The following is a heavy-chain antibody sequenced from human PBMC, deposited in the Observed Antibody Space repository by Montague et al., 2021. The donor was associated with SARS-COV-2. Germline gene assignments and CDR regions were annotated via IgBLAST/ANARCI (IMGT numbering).Heavy chain of an antibody. V-gene: IGHV3-74*01. J-gene: IGHJ4*02. Sequence: SLRLSCAASGFTFRNYWMHWVRQAPGKGLVWVSRINNYGSSTSYADSVKGRFTISRDNAKNTLYLQMYSLRVEDTAVYYCARDSSSWGGALDYWGQGTLVTVSS. D-gene: IGHD6-13*01. CDR1: GFTFRNYW. CDR2: INNYGSST. CDR3: ARDSSSWGGALDY.